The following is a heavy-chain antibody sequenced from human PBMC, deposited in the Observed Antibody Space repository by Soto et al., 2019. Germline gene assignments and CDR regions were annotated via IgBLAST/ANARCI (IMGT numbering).Heavy chain of an antibody. CDR3: MLGSGWKDFDY. D-gene: IGHD3-22*01. Sequence: PSETLSLTCTVSGGSITGSGYYWGWIRQPPGKGLEWIGSIYYSGSTYYNPSLKSRVTISVDTSKNQFSLKLSSVTAADTAVYYCMLGSGWKDFDYWGQGTLVTVS. V-gene: IGHV4-39*01. J-gene: IGHJ4*02. CDR2: IYYSGST. CDR1: GGSITGSGYY.